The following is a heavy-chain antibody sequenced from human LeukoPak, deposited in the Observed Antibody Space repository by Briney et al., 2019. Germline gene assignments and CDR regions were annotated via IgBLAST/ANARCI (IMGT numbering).Heavy chain of an antibody. V-gene: IGHV3-23*01. D-gene: IGHD3-3*01. CDR2: ISGSGAST. CDR1: GFTFSSYA. J-gene: IGHJ4*02. Sequence: GGSLRLSCAASGFTFSSYAMSWVRQAPGKGLEWVSGISGSGASTYYADSVKGRFTISRDNSKNTLYLQMNSLRAEDTAVYYCARDFNGWGPTILDYWGQGTLVTVSS. CDR3: ARDFNGWGPTILDY.